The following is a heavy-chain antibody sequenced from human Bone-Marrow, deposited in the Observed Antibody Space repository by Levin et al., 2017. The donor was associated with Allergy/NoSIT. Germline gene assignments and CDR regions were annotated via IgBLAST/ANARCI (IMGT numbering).Heavy chain of an antibody. CDR1: GFTFSNYA. J-gene: IGHJ4*02. Sequence: PGGSLRLSCTASGFTFSNYAMNWVRQAPGKGLEWVSAITGSGGRTFYAASVKGRFTISRANSKNTLYLQMNSLRAEDTAFYFCAKDSHDILTGYFWPYFDYWGQGALVSVSS. CDR3: AKDSHDILTGYFWPYFDY. V-gene: IGHV3-23*01. D-gene: IGHD3-9*01. CDR2: ITGSGGRT.